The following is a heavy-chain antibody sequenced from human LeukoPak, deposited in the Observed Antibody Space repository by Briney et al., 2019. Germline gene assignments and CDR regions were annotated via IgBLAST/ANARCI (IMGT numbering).Heavy chain of an antibody. V-gene: IGHV3-23*01. D-gene: IGHD6-6*01. J-gene: IGHJ4*02. Sequence: PGGSLRLSCAASGFTFSNYAMNWVRQAPGKGLEWVSGFSGSGDNTHYADSVKGRFTIPRDSSKNTLYLQMDTLRAEDTAIYYCAKGVTSSSYSALHYWGQGTLVTVSS. CDR2: FSGSGDNT. CDR3: AKGVTSSSYSALHY. CDR1: GFTFSNYA.